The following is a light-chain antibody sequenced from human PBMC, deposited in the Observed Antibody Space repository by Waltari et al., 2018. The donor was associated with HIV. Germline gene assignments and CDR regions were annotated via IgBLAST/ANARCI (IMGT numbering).Light chain of an antibody. V-gene: IGLV1-47*01. CDR2: MND. CDR1: GSNIGTYF. J-gene: IGLJ2*01. CDR3: AVWDDGLGVAV. Sequence: QSVVTQPPSASGTPGQRVTISCSGSGSNIGTYFVNWYQHFSGTAPKLLIYMNDQRPSGVPGRCSGSQSGTSASLAMSGLQYDGEADYYCAVWDDGLGVAVFGGGTKLTVL.